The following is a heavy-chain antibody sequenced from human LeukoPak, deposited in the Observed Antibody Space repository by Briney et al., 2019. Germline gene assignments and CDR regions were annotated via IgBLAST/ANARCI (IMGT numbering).Heavy chain of an antibody. CDR2: LSCSGSDF. Sequence: PGGSLRLSCVVSGFTLSSYDMSWVRQAPGKGLEWIAYLSCSGSDFSHADPVKGRLTIARDNAKNSVYLEMNSLRADDTAVYYCARSARLMKGVVEVTALDDWGQGTLVTVSS. D-gene: IGHD3-3*01. J-gene: IGHJ4*02. CDR1: GFTLSSYD. CDR3: ARSARLMKGVVEVTALDD. V-gene: IGHV3-48*03.